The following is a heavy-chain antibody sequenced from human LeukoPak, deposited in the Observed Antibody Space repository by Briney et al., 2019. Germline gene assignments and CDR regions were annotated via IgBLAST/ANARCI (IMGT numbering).Heavy chain of an antibody. Sequence: SETLSLTCNVSGVSISSYYWSWIRQPPGKGLEWIGSIYYSGSTYYNPSLKSRVTISVDTSKNQFSLKLSSVTAADTAVYYCARVRVAATTLTFDYWGQGTLVTVSP. CDR1: GVSISSYY. D-gene: IGHD2-15*01. V-gene: IGHV4-39*01. J-gene: IGHJ4*02. CDR2: IYYSGST. CDR3: ARVRVAATTLTFDY.